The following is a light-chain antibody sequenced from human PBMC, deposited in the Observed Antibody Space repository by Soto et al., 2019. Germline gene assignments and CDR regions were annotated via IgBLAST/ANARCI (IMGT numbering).Light chain of an antibody. CDR3: QQRSNWPPVLT. CDR2: DAS. Sequence: EIVLTQSPATLSLSPGERATLSCRASQSVSSYLAWYQQKPGQAPRLLIYDASNRATGIPARFSGSGSGTDFPLPISSLEPEDFAVYYCQQRSNWPPVLTFGGGTKVEIK. J-gene: IGKJ4*01. V-gene: IGKV3-11*01. CDR1: QSVSSY.